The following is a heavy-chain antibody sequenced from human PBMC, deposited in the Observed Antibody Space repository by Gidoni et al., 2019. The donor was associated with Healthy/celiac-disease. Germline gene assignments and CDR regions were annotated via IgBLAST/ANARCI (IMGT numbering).Heavy chain of an antibody. CDR2: IYYSGST. D-gene: IGHD3-16*01. CDR1: GRSISSGGYY. J-gene: IGHJ3*02. V-gene: IGHV4-31*01. CDR3: ARVRNDMWGSHDAFDI. Sequence: QLQLQESGSGLVKPSQTLSLTSTVTGRSISSGGYYWSWIRQHPGKGLEWIGYIYYSGSTYYNPFLKSLVTISVDTYKNQFSLKLSSVTGADAAVDYWARVRNDMWGSHDAFDIWGQGTMVTVSS.